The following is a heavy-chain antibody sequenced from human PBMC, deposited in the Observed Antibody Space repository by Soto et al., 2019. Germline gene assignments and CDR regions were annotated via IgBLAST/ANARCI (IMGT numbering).Heavy chain of an antibody. CDR1: HGSVSSGTYS. CDR3: ARGHYYYGKDV. J-gene: IGHJ6*02. Sequence: TLSLACTVSHGSVSSGTYSWSWVRQPPGKGLEWIGYIYYSGTTYYTPSLKSRLTMSMDRANDHFSLNLTSVTAADTAVYFCARGHYYYGKDVSGQGSTVTVS. V-gene: IGHV4-30-2*01. CDR2: IYYSGTT.